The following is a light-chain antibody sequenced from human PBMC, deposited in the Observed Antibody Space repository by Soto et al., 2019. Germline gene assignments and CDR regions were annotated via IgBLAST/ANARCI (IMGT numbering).Light chain of an antibody. CDR3: QSYDSGLSGSRV. Sequence: QLVLTQPPSVSGAPGQRVTISCTGSSSNIGAGYDVHWYQQLPGTAPKLLIYGNNNRPSGVPDRFSGSKSGTSASLAITGLQAEDEADYYCQSYDSGLSGSRVFGGGTKVTVL. CDR2: GNN. J-gene: IGLJ2*01. V-gene: IGLV1-40*01. CDR1: SSNIGAGYD.